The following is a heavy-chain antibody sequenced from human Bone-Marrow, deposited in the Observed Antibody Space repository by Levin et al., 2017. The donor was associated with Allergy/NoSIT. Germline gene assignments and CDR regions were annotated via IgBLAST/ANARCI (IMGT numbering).Heavy chain of an antibody. V-gene: IGHV4-39*01. D-gene: IGHD3-16*01. CDR1: GVSISRTTHY. CDR2: FYYSGSP. J-gene: IGHJ3*02. Sequence: PGGSLRLSCTVSGVSISRTTHYWGWIRQSPGKGLEWIGSFYYSGSPYYNPSLKSRVTISVDTSKNQFSLKVNSVTAADTAVYSCARQQSGLYEPFDIWGQGTMVTVSS. CDR3: ARQQSGLYEPFDI.